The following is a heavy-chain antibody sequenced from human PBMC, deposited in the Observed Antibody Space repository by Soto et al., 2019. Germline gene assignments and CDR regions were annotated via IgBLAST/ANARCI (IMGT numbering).Heavy chain of an antibody. J-gene: IGHJ4*02. D-gene: IGHD2-15*01. CDR1: GFIFSSYG. CDR2: ISYDGSNK. CDR3: AKDFGSRAGCSGGSCYSSIDY. Sequence: GGSLRLSCAASGFIFSSYGMHWVRQAPGKGLEWVAVISYDGSNKYYADSVKGRFTISRDNSKNTLYLQMNSLRAEDTAVYYCAKDFGSRAGCSGGSCYSSIDYWGQGTLVTVSS. V-gene: IGHV3-30*18.